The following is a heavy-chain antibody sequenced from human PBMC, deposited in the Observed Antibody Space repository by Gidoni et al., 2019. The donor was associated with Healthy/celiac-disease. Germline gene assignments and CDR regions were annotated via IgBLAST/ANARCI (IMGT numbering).Heavy chain of an antibody. CDR2: IYPGDSET. J-gene: IGHJ6*03. CDR1: GYSFTSYW. Sequence: EVQLVQSGAAGKKPGESLKISWKGSGYSFTSYWSGWGRQMPGKGLEWMVIIYPGDSETIYSPSFQVQVTISADNSISTAYLQLSSLKASDTAIYYCATRNVESRDYYHYSMDVWCKGTTVTVSS. V-gene: IGHV5-51*01. CDR3: ATRNVESRDYYHYSMDV. D-gene: IGHD1-1*01.